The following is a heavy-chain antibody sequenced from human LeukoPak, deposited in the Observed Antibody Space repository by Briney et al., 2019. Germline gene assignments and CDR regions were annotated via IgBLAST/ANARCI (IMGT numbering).Heavy chain of an antibody. CDR2: ISYDGSNK. D-gene: IGHD1-26*01. Sequence: GGSLRLSCAASGFTFSSYGMHWDRQAPGKGLEWVAVISYDGSNKYYADSVKGRFTISRDNSKNTLYLQMNSLRAEDTAVYYCAKEVGPAYYYGMDVWGQGTTVTVSS. CDR1: GFTFSSYG. CDR3: AKEVGPAYYYGMDV. J-gene: IGHJ6*02. V-gene: IGHV3-30*18.